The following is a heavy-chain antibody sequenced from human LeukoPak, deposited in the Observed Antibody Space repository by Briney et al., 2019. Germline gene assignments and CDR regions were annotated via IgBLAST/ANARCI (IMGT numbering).Heavy chain of an antibody. J-gene: IGHJ4*02. V-gene: IGHV1-24*01. CDR1: GYTLTELS. CDR2: FDPEDGET. Sequence: ASVKVSCKVSGYTLTELSMHWVRQAPGKGLEWMGGFDPEDGETIYAQKFQGKVTMTEDTSTDTAYMELSNLRSEDTAVYYCATDLGGNPYFDYWGQGTLVTVSS. CDR3: ATDLGGNPYFDY. D-gene: IGHD4-23*01.